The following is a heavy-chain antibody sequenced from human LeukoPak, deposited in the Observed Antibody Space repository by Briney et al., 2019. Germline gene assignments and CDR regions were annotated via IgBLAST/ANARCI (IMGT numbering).Heavy chain of an antibody. CDR1: GGTFSSYA. Sequence: ASVKVSCKASGGTFSSYAISWVRQAPGQGLEWMGRIIPILGIADYAQKFQGRVTITADKSTSTAYMELSSLRSEDTAVYYCARDGIAVAGSFDYWGQGTLVTVSS. V-gene: IGHV1-69*04. CDR3: ARDGIAVAGSFDY. D-gene: IGHD6-19*01. CDR2: IIPILGIA. J-gene: IGHJ4*02.